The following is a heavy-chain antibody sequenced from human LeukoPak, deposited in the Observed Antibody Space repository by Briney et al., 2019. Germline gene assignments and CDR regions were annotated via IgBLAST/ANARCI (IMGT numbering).Heavy chain of an antibody. V-gene: IGHV4-59*01. J-gene: IGHJ5*02. D-gene: IGHD3-10*01. CDR1: GGSISTYY. Sequence: SETLSLTCTLSGGSISTYYWSWVRQPPGKGLEWIGYIYYTGSTDYNPSLKSRVTMSVDTSKNQFSLKLSFVTAADTAVYSCARGSVRGEFAPWGQGTLVTVSS. CDR3: ARGSVRGEFAP. CDR2: IYYTGST.